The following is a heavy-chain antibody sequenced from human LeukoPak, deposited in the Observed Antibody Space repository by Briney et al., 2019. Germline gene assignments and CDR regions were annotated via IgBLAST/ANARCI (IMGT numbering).Heavy chain of an antibody. CDR3: TTDPNILWWWPDAFDI. CDR2: IKSKTDGGTT. V-gene: IGHV3-15*01. D-gene: IGHD2-21*01. CDR1: GFTFSNAW. Sequence: PGGSLRLSCAASGFTFSNAWMSWVRQAPGKGLEWVGRIKSKTDGGTTDYAAPVKGRFTISRDDSKNTLYLQMNSLKTEDTAVYYCTTDPNILWWWPDAFDIWGQGTMVTVSS. J-gene: IGHJ3*02.